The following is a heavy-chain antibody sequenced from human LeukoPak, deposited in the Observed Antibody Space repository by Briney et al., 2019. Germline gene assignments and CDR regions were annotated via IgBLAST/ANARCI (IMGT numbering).Heavy chain of an antibody. Sequence: GASVKVSCKASGYTFTSYDINWVRQATGQGLEWMGWMNPNSGNTGYAQKFQGRVTMTRNTSISTAYMELSSLRSEDTAVYYCARALSLATIKKRGKPVPPFYFDYWGQGTLVTVSS. CDR1: GYTFTSYD. V-gene: IGHV1-8*01. CDR2: MNPNSGNT. D-gene: IGHD6-13*01. J-gene: IGHJ4*02. CDR3: ARALSLATIKKRGKPVPPFYFDY.